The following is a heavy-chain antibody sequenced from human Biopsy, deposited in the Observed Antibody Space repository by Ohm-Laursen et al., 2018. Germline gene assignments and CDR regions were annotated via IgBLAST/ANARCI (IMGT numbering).Heavy chain of an antibody. J-gene: IGHJ6*02. Sequence: SETLSLTRTVSGGSISSDYWSWIRQTPGKGLEWIGYISYSGSTNYNPSLKSRVTISVDTSKNQFSLRLNSVTAADTAVYYCARATNSTGWPYYYFYGMDVWGQGTTVTVSS. CDR2: ISYSGST. D-gene: IGHD2/OR15-2a*01. CDR3: ARATNSTGWPYYYFYGMDV. CDR1: GGSISSDY. V-gene: IGHV4-59*01.